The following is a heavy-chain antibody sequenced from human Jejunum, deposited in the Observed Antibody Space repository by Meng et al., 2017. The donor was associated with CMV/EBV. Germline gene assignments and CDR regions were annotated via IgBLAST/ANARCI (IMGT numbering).Heavy chain of an antibody. CDR3: AKDPMDYYDSSGYYANY. D-gene: IGHD3-22*01. Sequence: TLSTYGMHWVRQAPGKGLEWVAFIRYDGNNKYYADSEKGRFSISRDNSKNTVYLQMNSLRTEDTAVYYCAKDPMDYYDSSGYYANYWGQGTLVTVSS. V-gene: IGHV3-30*02. J-gene: IGHJ4*02. CDR1: TLSTYG. CDR2: IRYDGNNK.